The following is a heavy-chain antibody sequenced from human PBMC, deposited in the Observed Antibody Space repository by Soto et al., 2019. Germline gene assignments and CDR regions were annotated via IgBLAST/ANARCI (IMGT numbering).Heavy chain of an antibody. J-gene: IGHJ4*02. CDR3: AKDDIVLMVYARGSGWFDY. Sequence: PGGSLRLSCAASGFTFSSYAMSWVRQAPGKGLEWVSAISGSGGSTYYADSVKGRFTISRDNSKNTLYLQMNSLRAEDTAVYYCAKDDIVLMVYARGSGWFDYWGQGTLVTVS. V-gene: IGHV3-23*01. D-gene: IGHD2-8*01. CDR2: ISGSGGST. CDR1: GFTFSSYA.